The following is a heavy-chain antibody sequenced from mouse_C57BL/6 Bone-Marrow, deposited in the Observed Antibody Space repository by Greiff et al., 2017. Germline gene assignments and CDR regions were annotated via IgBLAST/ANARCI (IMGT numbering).Heavy chain of an antibody. CDR1: GYTFTTYP. V-gene: IGHV1-47*01. J-gene: IGHJ2*01. CDR2: FHPYNDDT. Sequence: QVQLQQSGAELVKPGASVKMSCKASGYTFTTYPIEWMKQNHGKSLEWIGNFHPYNDDTKYNEKFKGKATLTVEKASSTVYLELSRLTSDDPAVYYCARGYYGSIGGYFDYWGQGTTLTVSS. CDR3: ARGYYGSIGGYFDY. D-gene: IGHD1-1*01.